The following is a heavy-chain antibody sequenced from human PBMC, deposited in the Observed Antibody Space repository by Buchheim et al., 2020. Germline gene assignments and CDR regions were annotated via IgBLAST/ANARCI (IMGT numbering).Heavy chain of an antibody. V-gene: IGHV3-48*01. D-gene: IGHD6-6*01. CDR3: ARILSSSPPHYYFYAMDV. CDR2: ISASGYTI. J-gene: IGHJ6*02. Sequence: EVQLVESGGGSVQPGGSLRLSCAASGFTVASYSMNWVRQAPGKGLECISYISASGYTIFYADSVKGRFTISRDTAKNALDLKMNSLRAEDTAVYYCARILSSSPPHYYFYAMDVWGQGTT. CDR1: GFTVASYS.